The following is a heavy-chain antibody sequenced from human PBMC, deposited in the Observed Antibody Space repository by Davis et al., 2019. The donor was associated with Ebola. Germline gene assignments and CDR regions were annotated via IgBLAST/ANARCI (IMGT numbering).Heavy chain of an antibody. CDR2: IWYDGSNK. D-gene: IGHD5-18*01. Sequence: GESLKISCAASGFTFSSYGMHWVRQAPGKGLEWVAVIWYDGSNKYYADSVKGRFTISRDNSKNTLYLQMNSLRAEDTAVYYCARDQGTAMVHYYYGMDVWGQGTTVTVSS. CDR1: GFTFSSYG. CDR3: ARDQGTAMVHYYYGMDV. J-gene: IGHJ6*02. V-gene: IGHV3-33*01.